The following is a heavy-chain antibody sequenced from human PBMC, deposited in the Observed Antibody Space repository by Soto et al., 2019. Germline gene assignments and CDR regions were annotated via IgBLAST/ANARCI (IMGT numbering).Heavy chain of an antibody. Sequence: GGSLRFSCEASGLTFSTYAMSWVRKAPGKGLEWVSVIRGRGGSTYYADSVKGRFTISRDNSKNTLYLQMNSLRAEDTAVYYCAKDLSPFNSSSSKYYYYGMDVWGQGTTVTVSS. V-gene: IGHV3-23*01. CDR3: AKDLSPFNSSSSKYYYYGMDV. CDR1: GLTFSTYA. D-gene: IGHD6-6*01. J-gene: IGHJ6*02. CDR2: IRGRGGST.